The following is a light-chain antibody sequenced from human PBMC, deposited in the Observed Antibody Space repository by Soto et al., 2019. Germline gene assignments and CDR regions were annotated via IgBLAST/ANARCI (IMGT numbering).Light chain of an antibody. Sequence: ENVLTQTPDTLSLSLGETATLSCRASQIVAYSHLAWYQQKPGQAPRLLISVASSRAIGIPDRFSGSGSGTDFTLTISKLAPEDSAMYSCHQYSSSPLTFGQGTKVEI. V-gene: IGKV3-20*01. CDR1: QIVAYSH. J-gene: IGKJ1*01. CDR3: HQYSSSPLT. CDR2: VAS.